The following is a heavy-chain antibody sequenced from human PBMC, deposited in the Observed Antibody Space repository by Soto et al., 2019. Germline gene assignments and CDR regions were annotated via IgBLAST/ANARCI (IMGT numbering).Heavy chain of an antibody. CDR1: GYTFTSYG. J-gene: IGHJ6*02. Sequence: QVQLVQSGAEVKKPGASVKVSCKASGYTFTSYGISWVRQAPGKGLEWMGWISAYNGNTNYAQKLQGRVTMTTDTSTSTAYMELRSLRSDDTAVYYCARDGETVAALYVTRYYYYGMDVWGQGTTVTVSS. CDR3: ARDGETVAALYVTRYYYYGMDV. CDR2: ISAYNGNT. V-gene: IGHV1-18*04. D-gene: IGHD2-15*01.